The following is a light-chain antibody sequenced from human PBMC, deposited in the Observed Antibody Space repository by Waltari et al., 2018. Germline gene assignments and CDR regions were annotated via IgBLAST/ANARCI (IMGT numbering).Light chain of an antibody. Sequence: EIVLTQSPATLSLSHGERATLSCRASQSVSSYLAWYQQKPGQAPRLLIYDASNRATGSPARFSGSGSGTDFTLTISSLEPEDFAVYYCQQRSNWPPWTFGQGTKVEIK. CDR1: QSVSSY. V-gene: IGKV3-11*01. CDR2: DAS. CDR3: QQRSNWPPWT. J-gene: IGKJ1*01.